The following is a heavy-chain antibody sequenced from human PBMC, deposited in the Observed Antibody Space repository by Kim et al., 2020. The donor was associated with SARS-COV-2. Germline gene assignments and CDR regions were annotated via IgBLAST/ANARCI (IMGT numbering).Heavy chain of an antibody. D-gene: IGHD6-13*01. Sequence: YYSPSLQRGVTITVDTSKNQFSLRLSTVTAADTAVYYCAKVAAADTVVDYWGQGTLVTVSS. J-gene: IGHJ4*02. CDR3: AKVAAADTVVDY. V-gene: IGHV4-39*01.